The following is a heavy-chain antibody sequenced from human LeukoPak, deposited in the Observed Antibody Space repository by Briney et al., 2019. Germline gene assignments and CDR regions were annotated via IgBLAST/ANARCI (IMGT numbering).Heavy chain of an antibody. CDR1: GFTFSRFW. J-gene: IGHJ4*02. D-gene: IGHD2-2*01. V-gene: IGHV3-7*01. CDR3: ASASPAGDY. CDR2: IKQDGSEK. Sequence: GGSLRLSCAASGFTFSRFWMSWVRQAPGKGLEWVANIKQDGSEKYYVDSVKGRFTISSDNAKNSLHLQMNSLRGEDTAVYYCASASPAGDYWGQGTLVTVSS.